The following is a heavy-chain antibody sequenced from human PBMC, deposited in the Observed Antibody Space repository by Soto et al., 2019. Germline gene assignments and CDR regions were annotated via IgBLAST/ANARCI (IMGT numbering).Heavy chain of an antibody. CDR1: GFTFSSYG. V-gene: IGHV3-33*01. Sequence: GGSLRLSCAASGFTFSSYGMHWVRQAPGKGLEWVAVIWYDGSNKYYADSVKGRFTISRDNSKNTLYLQMNSLRAADTAVYYWARDPSKYGHYYLDFWAHGTRVPVSP. CDR2: IWYDGSNK. CDR3: ARDPSKYGHYYLDF. D-gene: IGHD4-17*01. J-gene: IGHJ4*01.